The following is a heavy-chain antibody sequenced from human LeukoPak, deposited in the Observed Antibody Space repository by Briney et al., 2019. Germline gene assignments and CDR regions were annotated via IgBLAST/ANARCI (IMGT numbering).Heavy chain of an antibody. CDR3: ARGGLRYYDSSGYSLKYNWFDP. J-gene: IGHJ5*02. D-gene: IGHD3-22*01. CDR1: GFTFSSYS. V-gene: IGHV3-48*04. CDR2: ISSSSSTI. Sequence: PGGSLRLSCAASGFTFSSYSMNWVRQAPGKGLEWVSYISSSSSTIYYADSVKGRFTISRDNAKNSLYLQMNSLRAEDTAVYYCARGGLRYYDSSGYSLKYNWFDPWGQGTLVTVSS.